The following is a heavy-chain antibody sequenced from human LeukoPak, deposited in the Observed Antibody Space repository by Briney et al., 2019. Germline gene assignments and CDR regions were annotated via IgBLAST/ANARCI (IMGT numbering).Heavy chain of an antibody. CDR1: GFIFSNYW. D-gene: IGHD6-19*01. J-gene: IGHJ4*02. CDR2: IKQDGSEK. CDR3: AGPPQAGPFDY. V-gene: IGHV3-7*01. Sequence: GGSLRLSCAASGFIFSNYWMTWVRQAPGKGLEWVANIKQDGSEKNYVDSVKGRFTISRDNAKKSLYLLMDGLRAEDTAVYYCAGPPQAGPFDYWGQGTLVTVSS.